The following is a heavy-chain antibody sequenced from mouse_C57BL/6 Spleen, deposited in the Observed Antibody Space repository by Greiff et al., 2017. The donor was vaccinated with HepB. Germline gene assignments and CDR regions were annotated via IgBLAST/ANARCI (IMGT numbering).Heavy chain of an antibody. CDR3: ARPLGHYYAMDY. D-gene: IGHD4-1*01. CDR2: ISSGSSTI. V-gene: IGHV5-17*01. J-gene: IGHJ4*01. Sequence: EVHLVESGGGLVKPGGSLKLSCAASGFTFSDYGMHWVRQAPEKGLEWVAYISSGSSTIYYADTVKGRFTISRDNAKNTLFLQMTRLRSEDTAMYYCARPLGHYYAMDYWGQGTSVTVSS. CDR1: GFTFSDYG.